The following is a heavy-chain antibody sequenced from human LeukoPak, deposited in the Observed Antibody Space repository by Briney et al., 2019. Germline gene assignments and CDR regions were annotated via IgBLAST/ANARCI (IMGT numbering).Heavy chain of an antibody. Sequence: PSETLSLTCVVYGGSFSGYYWSWIRQPPGKGLEWIGEINHSRSTNYNPSLKSRVTISVDTSKNQFSLKLSSVTAADTAVYYCANLVVAGPNWFDPWGQGTLVTVSS. D-gene: IGHD6-19*01. CDR2: INHSRST. CDR1: GGSFSGYY. CDR3: ANLVVAGPNWFDP. J-gene: IGHJ5*02. V-gene: IGHV4-34*01.